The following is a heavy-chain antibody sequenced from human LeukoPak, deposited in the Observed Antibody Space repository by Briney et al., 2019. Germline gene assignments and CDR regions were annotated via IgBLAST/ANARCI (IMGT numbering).Heavy chain of an antibody. Sequence: GGSLRLSCAASGFTFSSYWMSWVRQAPGKGLEWVANIKQDGSEKYYVDSVKGRFTISRDNAKNSLYLQMNSLRAEDTAVYYCARERRRVAAAGTPPTGYYGMDVWGQGTTVTVSS. V-gene: IGHV3-7*01. CDR2: IKQDGSEK. J-gene: IGHJ6*02. CDR1: GFTFSSYW. D-gene: IGHD6-13*01. CDR3: ARERRRVAAAGTPPTGYYGMDV.